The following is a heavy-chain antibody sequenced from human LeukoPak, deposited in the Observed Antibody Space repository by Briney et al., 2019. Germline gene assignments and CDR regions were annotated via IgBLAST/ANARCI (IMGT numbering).Heavy chain of an antibody. CDR1: GGSISSYY. CDR2: IYTSGST. CDR3: AREPYSSSWNNWFDP. D-gene: IGHD6-13*01. V-gene: IGHV4-4*07. J-gene: IGHJ5*02. Sequence: PSETLSPTCTVSGGSISSYYWSWIRQPAGKGLEWIGRIYTSGSTNYNPSLKSRVTMSVDTSKNQFSLKLSSVTAADTAVYYCAREPYSSSWNNWFDPWGQGTLVTVSS.